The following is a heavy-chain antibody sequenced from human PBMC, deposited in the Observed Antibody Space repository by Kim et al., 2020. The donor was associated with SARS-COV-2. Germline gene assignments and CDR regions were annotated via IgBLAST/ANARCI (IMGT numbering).Heavy chain of an antibody. V-gene: IGHV1-2*02. CDR2: INPNSGGT. Sequence: ASVKVSCKASGYTFTDYYVHWVRQAPGQGLEWMGWINPNSGGTNYAQKFQGRITMTRDTSISTAYMELSRLKSDDTAIYYCARPRGGGYDLGEFDYWGQGTLVTVSS. CDR3: ARPRGGGYDLGEFDY. D-gene: IGHD5-12*01. CDR1: GYTFTDYY. J-gene: IGHJ4*02.